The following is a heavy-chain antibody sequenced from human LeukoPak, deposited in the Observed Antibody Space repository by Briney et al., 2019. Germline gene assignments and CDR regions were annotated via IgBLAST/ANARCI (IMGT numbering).Heavy chain of an antibody. J-gene: IGHJ4*02. CDR3: AKRVTVTAKYFDS. CDR2: IGTGGET. D-gene: IGHD2-21*02. V-gene: IGHV3-23*01. CDR1: GFIFSAYA. Sequence: GGSLRLSCAASGFIFSAYAMSWVRQAPGQGLEWISVIGTGGETHYAESVRGRFTISRSNFKNTLYLQMNSLRAEDTAVYYCAKRVTVTAKYFDSWGQGTLVTVSS.